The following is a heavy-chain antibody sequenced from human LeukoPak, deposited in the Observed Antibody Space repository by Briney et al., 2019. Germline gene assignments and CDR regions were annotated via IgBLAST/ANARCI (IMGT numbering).Heavy chain of an antibody. Sequence: ASVKVSCKASGYTFTSYDINWVRQATGQGLEWMGWMNPNSGNTGYAQKFQGRVTITRNTSISTDYMELSSLRSEDTAVYYCARTKVADAFDIWGQGTMVTVSS. J-gene: IGHJ3*02. CDR2: MNPNSGNT. D-gene: IGHD2-8*01. CDR3: ARTKVADAFDI. CDR1: GYTFTSYD. V-gene: IGHV1-8*03.